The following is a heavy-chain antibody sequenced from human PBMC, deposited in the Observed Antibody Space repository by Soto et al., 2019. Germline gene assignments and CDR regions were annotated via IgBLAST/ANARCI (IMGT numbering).Heavy chain of an antibody. CDR1: GFPFSSYS. J-gene: IGHJ4*02. CDR2: ISGSGGST. V-gene: IGHV3-23*01. CDR3: AKADYSNYLVDY. Sequence: GGSLRLSCAASGFPFSSYSMSWVRQAPGKGLEWVSAISGSGGSTYYADSVKGRFTISRDNSKNTLYLQMNSLRAEDTAVYYCAKADYSNYLVDYWGQGALVTVSS. D-gene: IGHD4-4*01.